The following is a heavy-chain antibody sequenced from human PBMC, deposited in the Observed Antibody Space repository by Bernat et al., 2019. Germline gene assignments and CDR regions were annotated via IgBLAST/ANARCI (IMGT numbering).Heavy chain of an antibody. V-gene: IGHV1-18*01. CDR2: ISAYNGNT. Sequence: QVQLVQSGAEVKKPGASVKVSCKASGYTFTSYGISWVRQAPGQGLEWMGWISAYNGNTNYAQKLQGRVTMTTDTSTSTAYMELRSLRSDDTAVYYCVRGGYYDFWSGYFSDYYYYMDVWGKGTTVTVPS. CDR3: VRGGYYDFWSGYFSDYYYYMDV. J-gene: IGHJ6*03. D-gene: IGHD3-3*01. CDR1: GYTFTSYG.